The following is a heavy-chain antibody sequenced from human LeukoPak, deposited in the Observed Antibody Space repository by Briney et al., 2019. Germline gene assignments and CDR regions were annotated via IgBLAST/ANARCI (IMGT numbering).Heavy chain of an antibody. CDR3: ATDTYHGDDAFDI. CDR1: GGSISSSNYY. CDR2: IYYSGST. Sequence: SETLSLTCTVSGGSISSSNYYWGWIRQPPGKGLEWIGSIYYSGSTYYNPSLKSRVTISVDTSKNQFSLKLSSVTAADTAVYYCATDTYHGDDAFDIWGQGTMVTVSS. J-gene: IGHJ3*02. D-gene: IGHD4-17*01. V-gene: IGHV4-39*01.